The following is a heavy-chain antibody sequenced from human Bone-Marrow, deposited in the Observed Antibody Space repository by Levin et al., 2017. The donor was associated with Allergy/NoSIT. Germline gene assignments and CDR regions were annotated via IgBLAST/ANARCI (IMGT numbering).Heavy chain of an antibody. J-gene: IGHJ4*02. CDR1: GYTFTGHF. CDR2: INPKSGGT. Sequence: ASVKVSCKASGYTFTGHFMHWVRQAPGQGLAWMGWINPKSGGTHFAPKFLGRVTLTRDTSISTVYMELTKVKSNDTALYFCAREGHLGLAENLDFWGQGTLVTVSS. CDR3: AREGHLGLAENLDF. D-gene: IGHD3-16*01. V-gene: IGHV1-2*02.